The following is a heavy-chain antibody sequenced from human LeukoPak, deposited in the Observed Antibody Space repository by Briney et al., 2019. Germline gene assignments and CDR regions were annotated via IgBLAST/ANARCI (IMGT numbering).Heavy chain of an antibody. D-gene: IGHD6-19*01. CDR1: GLTFDDYA. CDR3: AKDILGYSSGWSFDY. V-gene: IGHV3-9*01. J-gene: IGHJ4*02. CDR2: ISWNSGSI. Sequence: GGSLRLSCAASGLTFDDYAMHWVRQAPGKGLEWVSGISWNSGSIGYADSVEGRFTISRDNAKNSLYLQMNSLRAEDTALYYCAKDILGYSSGWSFDYWGQGTLVTVSS.